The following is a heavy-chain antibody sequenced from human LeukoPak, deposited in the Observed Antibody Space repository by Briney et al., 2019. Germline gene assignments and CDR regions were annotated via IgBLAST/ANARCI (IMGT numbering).Heavy chain of an antibody. V-gene: IGHV1-18*01. CDR3: AREGYSSGWYYEYFDL. CDR1: GYTFTSYG. Sequence: ASVKVSCEASGYTFTSYGISWVRQAPGQGLEWMGWISAYNGNTNYAQKLQGRVTMTTDTSTSTAYMELRSLRSDDAAVYYCAREGYSSGWYYEYFDLWGRGTLVTVSS. CDR2: ISAYNGNT. J-gene: IGHJ2*01. D-gene: IGHD6-19*01.